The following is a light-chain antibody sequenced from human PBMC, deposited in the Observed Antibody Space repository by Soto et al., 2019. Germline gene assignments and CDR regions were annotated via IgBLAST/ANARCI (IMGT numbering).Light chain of an antibody. CDR1: QSVSNNY. Sequence: RASQSVSNNYLAWYQQKPGQAPRLLIYATSSRATGIPDRFSGSGSGTDFTLTISRLQPEDFAVYYCQQYGTSPRTFGQGTKV. J-gene: IGKJ1*01. CDR2: ATS. CDR3: QQYGTSPRT. V-gene: IGKV3-20*01.